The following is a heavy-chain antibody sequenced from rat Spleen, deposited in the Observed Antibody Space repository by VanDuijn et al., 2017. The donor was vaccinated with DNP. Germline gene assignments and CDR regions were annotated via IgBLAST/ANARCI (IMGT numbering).Heavy chain of an antibody. J-gene: IGHJ1*01. CDR3: VPRGVGARYYWYFDF. Sequence: EVQLVESGGGLVQPGRSLKVSCVASGFSFSNYDMAWVRQGPKKGLEWVATIVHDGSRTYYPDSVKGRFTISRDNARSTLYLQMDNLRSADSATYYCVPRGVGARYYWYFDFWGPGTMVTVSS. V-gene: IGHV5S10*01. D-gene: IGHD5-1*01. CDR1: GFSFSNYD. CDR2: IVHDGSRT.